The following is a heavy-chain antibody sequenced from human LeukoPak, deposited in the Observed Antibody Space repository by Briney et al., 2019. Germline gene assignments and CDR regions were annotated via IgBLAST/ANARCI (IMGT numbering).Heavy chain of an antibody. CDR1: GFTFSSNY. CDR3: ARSLETAMALFDY. J-gene: IGHJ4*02. V-gene: IGHV3-66*01. D-gene: IGHD5-18*01. Sequence: PGGSLRLSCAASGFTFSSNYMSWVRQAPGKGLEWVSVIYSGGSTYYADSVKGRFTISRDNSKNTLFLQMNSLRAEDTAVYYCARSLETAMALFDYWGQGTLVTVSS. CDR2: IYSGGST.